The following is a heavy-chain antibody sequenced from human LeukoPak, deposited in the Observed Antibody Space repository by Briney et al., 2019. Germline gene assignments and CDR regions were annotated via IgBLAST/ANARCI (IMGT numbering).Heavy chain of an antibody. D-gene: IGHD3-22*01. CDR3: VRVGYDSSGYYKTDYYYYYYMDV. CDR2: IYYSGST. V-gene: IGHV4-59*01. CDR1: GGSISSFY. J-gene: IGHJ6*03. Sequence: KPSETLSLTCTVSGGSISSFYWSWIRQPPGKGLEWIGYIYYSGSTNYNPSLKSRVTISVDTSKNQFSLKLSSVTAADTAVYYCVRVGYDSSGYYKTDYYYYYYMDVWGKGTTVTVSS.